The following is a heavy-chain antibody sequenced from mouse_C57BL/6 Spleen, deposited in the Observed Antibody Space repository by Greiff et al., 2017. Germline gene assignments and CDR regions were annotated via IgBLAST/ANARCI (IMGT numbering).Heavy chain of an antibody. Sequence: VQLQQSGPELVKPVASVKISCKASGYSFTGYYMNWVKQSPEKSLEWIGEINPSTGGTTYNQKFKAKATLTVDKSSSTAYMQLKSLTSEDSAVYYCARKLGRTWFAYWGQGTLVTVSA. D-gene: IGHD4-1*01. J-gene: IGHJ3*01. V-gene: IGHV1-42*01. CDR3: ARKLGRTWFAY. CDR2: INPSTGGT. CDR1: GYSFTGYY.